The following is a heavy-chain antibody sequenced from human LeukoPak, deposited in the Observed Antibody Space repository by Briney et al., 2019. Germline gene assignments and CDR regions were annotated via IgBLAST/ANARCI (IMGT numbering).Heavy chain of an antibody. CDR2: ISGSGGST. Sequence: GGSLRLSCAASGFTFSSYAMRWVRQAPGKGLEWVSAISGSGGSTYYADSVKGRFTISRDNSKNTLYLQMNSLRAEDTAVYYCAKAPLRYCSSTSCSVYFDYWGQGTLVTVSS. CDR3: AKAPLRYCSSTSCSVYFDY. J-gene: IGHJ4*02. CDR1: GFTFSSYA. D-gene: IGHD2-2*01. V-gene: IGHV3-23*01.